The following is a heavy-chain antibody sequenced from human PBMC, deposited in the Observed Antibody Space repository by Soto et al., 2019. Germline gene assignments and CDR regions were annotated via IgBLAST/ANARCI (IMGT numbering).Heavy chain of an antibody. D-gene: IGHD3-22*01. CDR3: ARPGRHYYDSSGYYFDY. CDR1: GGTFSSYA. V-gene: IGHV1-69*13. J-gene: IGHJ4*02. Sequence: SVKVSCKASGGTFSSYAISWVRQAPGQGLEWMGGIIPIFGTANYAQKFQGRVTITADESTSTAYMELSSLRSEDTAVYYCARPGRHYYDSSGYYFDYWGQGTLVTVSS. CDR2: IIPIFGTA.